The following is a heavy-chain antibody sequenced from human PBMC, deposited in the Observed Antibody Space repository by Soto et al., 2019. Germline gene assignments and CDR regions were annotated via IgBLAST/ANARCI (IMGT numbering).Heavy chain of an antibody. CDR1: GFTFSSYS. CDR2: ISSSSSYI. CDR3: ARDPVMVRGVIISRWFDP. J-gene: IGHJ5*02. D-gene: IGHD3-10*01. V-gene: IGHV3-21*01. Sequence: PGGSLRLSCAASGFTFSSYSMNWVRQAPGKGLEWVSSISSSSSYIYYADSVKGRFTISRDNAKNSLYLQMNSLRAEDTAVYYCARDPVMVRGVIISRWFDPWGQGTLVTVSS.